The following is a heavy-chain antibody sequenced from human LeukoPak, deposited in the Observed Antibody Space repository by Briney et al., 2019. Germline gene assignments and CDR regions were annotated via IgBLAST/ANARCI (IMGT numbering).Heavy chain of an antibody. CDR3: AREGYDSSGFPDAFDI. CDR1: GFTFSSYA. Sequence: PGGSLRLSCAASGFTFSSYAMHWVRQAPGKGLEWVAVISYDGSNKYYADSVKGRFTISRDNSKNTLYLQMNSLRAEDTAVYYCAREGYDSSGFPDAFDIWGQGTMVTVSS. J-gene: IGHJ3*02. CDR2: ISYDGSNK. V-gene: IGHV3-30*04. D-gene: IGHD3-22*01.